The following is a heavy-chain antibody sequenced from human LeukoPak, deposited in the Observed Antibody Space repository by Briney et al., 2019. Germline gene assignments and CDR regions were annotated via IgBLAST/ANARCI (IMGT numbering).Heavy chain of an antibody. V-gene: IGHV3-11*01. D-gene: IGHD2-8*01. J-gene: IGHJ6*02. Sequence: GGSLRLSCAASGSTFSDYYMTWLRQAPGKGLEWLSYISNRGDTVFYADSVKGRFTVSRDNVKRSLYLQIESLRDDDTAVYHCALGTINKDYYFGMDVWGQGTTVTVSS. CDR2: ISNRGDTV. CDR1: GSTFSDYY. CDR3: ALGTINKDYYFGMDV.